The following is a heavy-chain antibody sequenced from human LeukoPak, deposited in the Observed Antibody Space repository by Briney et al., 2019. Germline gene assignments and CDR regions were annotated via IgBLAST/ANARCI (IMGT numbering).Heavy chain of an antibody. CDR3: ARNGEGGSYPSTY. Sequence: ASVKVSCKASGYTFTSYYLHWVRQAPGQGLEWMGWINPNSGGTNYAQKFQGRVTMTSDTSTSTVYMELSSLRSEDTAVYYCARNGEGGSYPSTYWGQGTLVIVSS. CDR1: GYTFTSYY. CDR2: INPNSGGT. J-gene: IGHJ4*02. D-gene: IGHD1-26*01. V-gene: IGHV1-2*02.